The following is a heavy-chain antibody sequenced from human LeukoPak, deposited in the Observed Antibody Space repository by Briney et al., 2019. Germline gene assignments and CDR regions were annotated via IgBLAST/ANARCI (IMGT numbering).Heavy chain of an antibody. CDR3: AKAADYYDSSGYYGRPVGY. D-gene: IGHD3-22*01. Sequence: PGGSLRLSCAASGFTVSSNYMSWVRQAPGKGLEWVSAISGSGGSTYYADSVKGRFTISRDNSKNTLYLQMNSLRAEDTAVYYCAKAADYYDSSGYYGRPVGYWGQGTLVTVSS. CDR1: GFTVSSNY. V-gene: IGHV3-23*01. J-gene: IGHJ4*02. CDR2: ISGSGGST.